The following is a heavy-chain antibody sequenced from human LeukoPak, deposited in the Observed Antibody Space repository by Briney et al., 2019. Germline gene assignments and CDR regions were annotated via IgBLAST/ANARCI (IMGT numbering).Heavy chain of an antibody. Sequence: PSETLSLTCIVSGGSISRHYWSWIRQPPGKGLEWIGYIYYSGRTNYNPSLKSRVTITVDTSKNQFSLKLTSVTAADTAVYYCARVVGGLKDIEDRRDYYYMDVWGKGTTVTVSS. CDR1: GGSISRHY. CDR2: IYYSGRT. V-gene: IGHV4-59*11. J-gene: IGHJ6*03. D-gene: IGHD2-15*01. CDR3: ARVVGGLKDIEDRRDYYYMDV.